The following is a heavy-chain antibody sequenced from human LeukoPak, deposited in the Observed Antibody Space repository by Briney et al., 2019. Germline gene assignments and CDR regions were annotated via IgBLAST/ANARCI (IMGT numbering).Heavy chain of an antibody. CDR3: ARGFCSGGSCYLFDS. V-gene: IGHV4-39*07. CDR1: GGSISSSSYY. CDR2: IYYSGST. Sequence: SETLSLTCTVSGGSISSSSYYWGWIRQPPGKGLEWIGSIYYSGSTYYNSSLKSRVTISVDTSKNQVSLKLNSVTAADTAVYYCARGFCSGGSCYLFDSWGQGTLVTVSS. D-gene: IGHD2-15*01. J-gene: IGHJ4*02.